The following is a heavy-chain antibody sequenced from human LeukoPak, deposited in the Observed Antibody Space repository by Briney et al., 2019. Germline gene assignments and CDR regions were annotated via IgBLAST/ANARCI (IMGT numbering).Heavy chain of an antibody. CDR1: GYTFTSYG. CDR3: ARDGIAARAGGPFDY. J-gene: IGHJ4*02. V-gene: IGHV1-18*01. CDR2: ISAYNGNT. Sequence: ASVKVSCKASGYTFTSYGISWVRQAPGQGLEWMGWISAYNGNTNYAQKLQGRVTMTTDTSTSTAHMELRSLRSDDTAVYYCARDGIAARAGGPFDYWGQGTLVTVSS. D-gene: IGHD6-6*01.